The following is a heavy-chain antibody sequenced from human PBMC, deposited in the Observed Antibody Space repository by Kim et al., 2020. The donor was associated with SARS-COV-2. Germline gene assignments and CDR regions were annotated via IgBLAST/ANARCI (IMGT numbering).Heavy chain of an antibody. J-gene: IGHJ6*02. CDR3: AKDSLITKLVGVINGMDG. Sequence: GGSLRLSCAASGLTSSSYAMSWVRQAPGKGLEWVSAISGSGGGTYYADSVKGRFTISRDNSKNTLYLQMNSLRAEETAVYYCAKDSLITKLVGVINGMDGWGQGTTVTVSS. CDR1: GLTSSSYA. D-gene: IGHD3-22*01. CDR2: ISGSGGGT. V-gene: IGHV3-23*01.